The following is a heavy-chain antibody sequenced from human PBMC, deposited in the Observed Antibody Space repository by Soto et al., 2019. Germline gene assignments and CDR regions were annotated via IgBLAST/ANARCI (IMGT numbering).Heavy chain of an antibody. J-gene: IGHJ4*02. D-gene: IGHD6-19*01. CDR2: ISYDGSIK. CDR1: GFTFSSYA. Sequence: GGSLRLSCAASGFTFSSYAMHWVRQAPGKGLEWVAVISYDGSIKYYADSVKGRFTISRDNSKNTVYLQMNSLRAEDTAVYYCARGSVAVAGTYYFDYWGQGTLVTVSS. V-gene: IGHV3-30-3*01. CDR3: ARGSVAVAGTYYFDY.